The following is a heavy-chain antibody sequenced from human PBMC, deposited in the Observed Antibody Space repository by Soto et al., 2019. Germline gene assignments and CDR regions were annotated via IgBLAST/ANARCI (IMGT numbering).Heavy chain of an antibody. CDR3: AKALSFTFTTGYSLNV. CDR1: GFTVSSYA. J-gene: IGHJ6*03. Sequence: EVQLLESGGGLVQPGWSLRLSCAASGFTVSSYAMSWVRQAPGKGLEWVSVISGSGSTYSADSVKGRFTISRDSYKNTVYLQMNSLRAEDTAVYYWAKALSFTFTTGYSLNVWGRGTPITVSS. V-gene: IGHV3-23*01. CDR2: ISGSGST. D-gene: IGHD3-16*01.